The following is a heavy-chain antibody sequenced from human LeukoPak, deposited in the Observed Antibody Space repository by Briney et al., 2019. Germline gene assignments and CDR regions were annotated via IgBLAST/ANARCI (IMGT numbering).Heavy chain of an antibody. CDR3: ARAQETYDYVWGSYRSDFDY. Sequence: DSVKGRFSISRDNSKNTLDLQMNSLRAEDTAVYYCARAQETYDYVWGSYRSDFDYWGQGTLVTVSS. V-gene: IGHV3-30*07. J-gene: IGHJ4*02. D-gene: IGHD3-16*02.